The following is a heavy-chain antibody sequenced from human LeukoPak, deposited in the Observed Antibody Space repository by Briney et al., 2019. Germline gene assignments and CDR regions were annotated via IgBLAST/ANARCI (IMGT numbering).Heavy chain of an antibody. CDR3: AKDEYSSSFDY. J-gene: IGHJ4*02. Sequence: PGGSLRLSCAASGFTFSRYAMHWVRQAPGKGLEWVAVISYDGSNKYYADSVKGRFTISRDNSKNTLYLQMNSLRAEDTAVYYCAKDEYSSSFDYWGQGTLVTVSS. V-gene: IGHV3-30-3*01. CDR2: ISYDGSNK. D-gene: IGHD6-6*01. CDR1: GFTFSRYA.